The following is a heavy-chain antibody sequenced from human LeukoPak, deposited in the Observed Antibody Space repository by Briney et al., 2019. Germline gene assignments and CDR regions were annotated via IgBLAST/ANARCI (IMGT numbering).Heavy chain of an antibody. CDR1: GFSLTSPGVR. CDR3: AHYGDYRCTYYFDC. J-gene: IGHJ4*03. D-gene: IGHD4-17*01. CDR2: IYWNNDS. Sequence: SRPTPFNPTETLTLTCTFSGFSLTSPGVRVGWIRQTPGKALEWLALIYWNNDSRYSPTLRSTLTIIKDTSKNLVVLIMANMDPADTATYHCAHYGDYRCTYYFDCWGHRMPVSVSS. V-gene: IGHV2-5*01.